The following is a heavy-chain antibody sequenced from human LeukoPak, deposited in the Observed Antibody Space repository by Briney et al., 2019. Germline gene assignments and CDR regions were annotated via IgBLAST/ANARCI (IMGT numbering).Heavy chain of an antibody. J-gene: IGHJ5*02. CDR3: TRILWNTGIFT. Sequence: ASVKVSCKAPGYTFTGYYIHWLRQAPGQEPEWMGWMNPNSGGTNYAQKFQGRVTMTRDTSVSTAYMELSSLTSDDTALYYCTRILWNTGIFTWGQGTLVTVSS. CDR1: GYTFTGYY. D-gene: IGHD1/OR15-1a*01. V-gene: IGHV1-2*02. CDR2: MNPNSGGT.